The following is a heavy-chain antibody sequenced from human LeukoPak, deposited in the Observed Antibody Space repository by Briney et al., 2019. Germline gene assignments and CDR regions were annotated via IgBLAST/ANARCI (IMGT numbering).Heavy chain of an antibody. Sequence: GGSLRLPCAASGFTFSDYAMSWVRQAPGKGLEWLATISGRGDGTYYADSAKGRFTISRDNSKSTLYLQMSSLRVDSTAIYYCAKSGDGAAFFQHWGQGTLVTVSS. CDR3: AKSGDGAAFFQH. CDR1: GFTFSDYA. V-gene: IGHV3-23*01. D-gene: IGHD4/OR15-4a*01. J-gene: IGHJ1*01. CDR2: ISGRGDGT.